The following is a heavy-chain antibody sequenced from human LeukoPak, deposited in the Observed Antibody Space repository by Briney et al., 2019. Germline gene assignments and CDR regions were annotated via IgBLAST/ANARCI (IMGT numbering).Heavy chain of an antibody. V-gene: IGHV3-11*06. D-gene: IGHD3-10*01. CDR3: ARGRAAGGVPKEIDY. CDR1: GFTFSDYY. J-gene: IGHJ4*02. CDR2: ISSSSSYT. Sequence: GGSLRLSCAASGFTFSDYYMSWIRQAPGKGLEWVSYISSSSSYTNYADSVKGRFTISRDNAKNSLYLQMNSLRAEDTAVYYCARGRAAGGVPKEIDYWGQGTLVTVSS.